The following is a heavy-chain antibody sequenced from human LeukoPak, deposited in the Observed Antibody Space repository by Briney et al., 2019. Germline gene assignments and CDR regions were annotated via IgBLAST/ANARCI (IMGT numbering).Heavy chain of an antibody. J-gene: IGHJ4*02. Sequence: SVKVSCKASGGTFSSYAISWVRQAPGQGLEWMGGIIPIFGTANYAQKFQGRVTITADESTSTAYMELSSLRSEDTAVYYCARRRGYCSSTSCYTFDYWGQGTLVTVSS. CDR3: ARRRGYCSSTSCYTFDY. D-gene: IGHD2-2*02. CDR1: GGTFSSYA. V-gene: IGHV1-69*13. CDR2: IIPIFGTA.